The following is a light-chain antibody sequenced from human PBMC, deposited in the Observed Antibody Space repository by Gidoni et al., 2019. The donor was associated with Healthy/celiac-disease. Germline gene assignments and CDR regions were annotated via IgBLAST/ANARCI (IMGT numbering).Light chain of an antibody. CDR1: QSVSSSY. CDR2: GAS. CDR3: QQYGSA. Sequence: EIVLTQSPGTLSLSPGERATLSCRASQSVSSSYLAWYPQKPGQAPMLLIYGASSRATGIPDRFSGSGSGTDFTLTISRLEPEDFAVYYCQQYGSAFGQGTRLEIK. J-gene: IGKJ5*01. V-gene: IGKV3-20*01.